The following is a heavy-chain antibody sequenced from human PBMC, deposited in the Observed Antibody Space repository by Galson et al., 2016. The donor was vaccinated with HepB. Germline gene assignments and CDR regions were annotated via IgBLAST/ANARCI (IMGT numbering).Heavy chain of an antibody. V-gene: IGHV4-59*08. Sequence: SETLSLTCTVSGGSLRTYSWSWIRQPPGKGLEWIGYIGDSGSTTYNPSLKSRMTISADTSQNQYSLMVSSVTANDTAVYYCARLKFGGLKSYYYGMDVWGQGTTVTVS. CDR1: GGSLRTYS. J-gene: IGHJ6*02. CDR2: IGDSGST. CDR3: ARLKFGGLKSYYYGMDV. D-gene: IGHD3-16*01.